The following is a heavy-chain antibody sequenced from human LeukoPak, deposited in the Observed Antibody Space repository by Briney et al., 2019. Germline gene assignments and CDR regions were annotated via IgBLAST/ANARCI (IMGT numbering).Heavy chain of an antibody. CDR1: GGSISSGGYS. J-gene: IGHJ3*02. V-gene: IGHV4-30-2*01. CDR2: IYHSGST. D-gene: IGHD3-10*01. CDR3: ARGTRGSDAFDI. Sequence: SETLSLTCAVSGGSISSGGYSWSWIRQPPGEGLEWIGYIYHSGSTYYNPSLKSRVTISVDRSKNQFSLKLSSVTAADTAVYYCARGTRGSDAFDIWGQGTMVTVSS.